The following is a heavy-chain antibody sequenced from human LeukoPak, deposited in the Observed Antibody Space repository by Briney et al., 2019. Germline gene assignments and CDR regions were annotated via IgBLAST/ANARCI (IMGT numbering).Heavy chain of an antibody. Sequence: GGSLRLSCAASGFTFSSYSMNWVRQAPGKGLEWVSSISSSSSYIYYADSVKGRFTISGDNAKNSLYLQMNSLRAEDTAVYYCARDGVAMIVATKYYFDYWGQGTLVTVSS. CDR2: ISSSSSYI. D-gene: IGHD5-12*01. V-gene: IGHV3-21*01. CDR1: GFTFSSYS. J-gene: IGHJ4*02. CDR3: ARDGVAMIVATKYYFDY.